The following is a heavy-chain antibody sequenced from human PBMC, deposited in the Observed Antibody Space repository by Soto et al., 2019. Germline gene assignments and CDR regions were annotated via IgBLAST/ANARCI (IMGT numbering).Heavy chain of an antibody. V-gene: IGHV3-23*01. D-gene: IGHD2-21*01. CDR3: AKMANGVVVIATCREYYFDY. CDR2: ISGSGGST. J-gene: IGHJ4*02. CDR1: GFTFSSYA. Sequence: EVQLLESGGGLVQPGGSLRLSCAASGFTFSSYAMSWVRQSPGKGLEWVSAISGSGGSTYYADSVKGRFTISRDNFKNTLYLPMNSLRAEDTAVYYCAKMANGVVVIATCREYYFDYWGQGTLVTVSS.